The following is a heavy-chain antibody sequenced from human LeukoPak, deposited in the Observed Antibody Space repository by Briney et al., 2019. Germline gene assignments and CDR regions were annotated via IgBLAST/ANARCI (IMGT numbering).Heavy chain of an antibody. D-gene: IGHD6-6*01. J-gene: IGHJ2*01. CDR3: AKERSSSSVYWYFDL. CDR2: ISWDGGST. CDR1: GFTFDDYT. V-gene: IGHV3-43*01. Sequence: GGSLRLSCAASGFTFDDYTMHWVRQAPGKGLEWVSLISWDGGSTYYADSVKGRFTISRDNSKNSLYLQMNSLRTEDTAVYYCAKERSSSSVYWYFDLWGRGTLVTVSS.